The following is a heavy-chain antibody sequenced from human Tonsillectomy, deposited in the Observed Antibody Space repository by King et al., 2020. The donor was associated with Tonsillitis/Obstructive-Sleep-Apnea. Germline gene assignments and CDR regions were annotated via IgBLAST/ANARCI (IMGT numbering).Heavy chain of an antibody. CDR2: ISWNSGNI. V-gene: IGHV3-9*01. D-gene: IGHD5-24*01. CDR1: GFTFDDYA. CDR3: AKDIGLGLGWLQLSY. J-gene: IGHJ4*02. Sequence: VQLVESGGGLVQPGRSLRLSCAASGFTFDDYAMHWVRQAPGKGLEWVSGISWNSGNIGYADFVKGRFTISRDNDKKSLYLQMSSLRAEDTAFYYCAKDIGLGLGWLQLSYWGQGTLVTVSS.